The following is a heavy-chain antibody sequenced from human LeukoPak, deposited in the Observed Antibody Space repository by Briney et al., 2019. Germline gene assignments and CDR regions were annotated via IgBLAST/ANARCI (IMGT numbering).Heavy chain of an antibody. D-gene: IGHD2-15*01. CDR3: ARDRYCGGGSCYFLWFDP. CDR1: GYTFTSYG. V-gene: IGHV1-18*01. Sequence: ASVKVSCKASGYTFTSYGISWVRQAPGQGLEWMGWISAYNGNTNYAQKLQGRVTMTTDTSTSTAYMELRSLRSDDTAVYYCARDRYCGGGSCYFLWFDPWGQGTPVTVSS. J-gene: IGHJ5*02. CDR2: ISAYNGNT.